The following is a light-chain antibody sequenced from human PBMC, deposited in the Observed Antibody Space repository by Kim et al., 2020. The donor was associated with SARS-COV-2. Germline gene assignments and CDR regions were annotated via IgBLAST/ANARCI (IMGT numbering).Light chain of an antibody. Sequence: ASVGERVTITCRASQSINSYLKWYQQKPGKAPTILIYAASGLQSGVPSRFSGGGSGTDITLTISNLQPEDFATYFCQQSYTLPRTFGQGTKVDIK. CDR1: QSINSY. CDR2: AAS. V-gene: IGKV1-39*01. CDR3: QQSYTLPRT. J-gene: IGKJ1*01.